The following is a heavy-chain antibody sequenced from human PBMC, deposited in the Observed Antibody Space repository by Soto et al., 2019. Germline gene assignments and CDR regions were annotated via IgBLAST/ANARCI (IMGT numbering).Heavy chain of an antibody. Sequence: SVKVSCKASGGTFSSYAISWVRQAPGQGLEWMGGIIPIFGTANYAQKFQGRVTITADESTSTAYMELSSLRSEDTAVYYCARDGCSSTSCYWTYGMDVGGQGTTVTVS. CDR1: GGTFSSYA. J-gene: IGHJ6*02. CDR2: IIPIFGTA. V-gene: IGHV1-69*13. CDR3: ARDGCSSTSCYWTYGMDV. D-gene: IGHD2-2*01.